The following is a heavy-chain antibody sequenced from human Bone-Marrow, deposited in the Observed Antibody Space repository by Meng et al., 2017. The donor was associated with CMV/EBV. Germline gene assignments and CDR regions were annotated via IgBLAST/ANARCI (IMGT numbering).Heavy chain of an antibody. CDR3: ARDSDYSSYYYGMDV. J-gene: IGHJ6*02. CDR1: GFTFSSYA. CDR2: ISGSGGST. V-gene: IGHV3-23*01. D-gene: IGHD6-13*01. Sequence: GESLKISCAASGFTFSSYAMSWVRQAPGKGLEWVSAISGSGGSTYYADSVKGRFTISRDNAKNSLYLQMNSLRAEDTAVYYCARDSDYSSYYYGMDVWGQGTTVTVSS.